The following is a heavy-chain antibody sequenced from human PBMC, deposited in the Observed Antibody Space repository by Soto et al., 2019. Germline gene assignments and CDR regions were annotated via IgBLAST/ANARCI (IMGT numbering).Heavy chain of an antibody. CDR3: ARDVLTGYDY. V-gene: IGHV4-31*03. CDR2: ISYSGST. D-gene: IGHD3-9*01. J-gene: IGHJ4*02. CDR1: GASISSGGYY. Sequence: SETLSLTCTVSGASISSGGYYWSWIRQHPGKGLEWIGYISYSGSTYYSPSLKSRVTISVDTSKNQFSLRLNSVTAADTAVYYCARDVLTGYDYWGQGTLVTVSS.